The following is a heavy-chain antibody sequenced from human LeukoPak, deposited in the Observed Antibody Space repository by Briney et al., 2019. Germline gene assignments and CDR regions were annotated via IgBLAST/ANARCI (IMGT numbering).Heavy chain of an antibody. V-gene: IGHV3-74*01. CDR1: GFTFSNHW. CDR3: AKENYDSSGYYYVYY. D-gene: IGHD3-22*01. Sequence: SGGSLRLSCAASGFTFSNHWMHWVRQAPGKGLMWVSRINRDGSRTDYADSVKGRFTISRDDAKNTLYLQVNSLRAEDTAVYYCAKENYDSSGYYYVYYWGQGTLVTVPS. CDR2: INRDGSRT. J-gene: IGHJ4*02.